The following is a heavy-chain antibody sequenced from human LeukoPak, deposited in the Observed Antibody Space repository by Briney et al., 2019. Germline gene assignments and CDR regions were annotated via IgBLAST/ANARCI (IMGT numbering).Heavy chain of an antibody. CDR3: AGVLRFLEWNDAFDI. V-gene: IGHV7-4-1*02. CDR2: INTNTGNP. D-gene: IGHD3-3*01. Sequence: ASVKVSCKASGYTFTSYYMHWVRQAPGQGLEWMGWINTNTGNPTYAQGFTGRFVFSLDTSVSTAYLQISSLKAEDTAVYYCAGVLRFLEWNDAFDIWGQGTMVTVSS. J-gene: IGHJ3*02. CDR1: GYTFTSYY.